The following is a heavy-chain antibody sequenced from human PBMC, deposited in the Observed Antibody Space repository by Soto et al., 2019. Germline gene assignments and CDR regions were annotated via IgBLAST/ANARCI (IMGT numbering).Heavy chain of an antibody. CDR1: GYSCTSYG. CDR3: GRCRTDSYDMDV. Sequence: ASVKVSCKASGYSCTSYGIGWVRPVPGQGPEWMGWLSPYTGRTNYAQSVKGRVVMTTDISNNTVYLELRSLRSDDSAIHYGGRCRTDSYDMDVWG. V-gene: IGHV1-18*01. D-gene: IGHD5-18*01. J-gene: IGHJ6*03. CDR2: LSPYTGRT.